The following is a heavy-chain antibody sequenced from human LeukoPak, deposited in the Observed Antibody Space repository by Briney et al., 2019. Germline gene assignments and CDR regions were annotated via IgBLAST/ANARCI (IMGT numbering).Heavy chain of an antibody. CDR1: GGSISSYY. J-gene: IGHJ4*02. D-gene: IGHD3-16*01. CDR3: ARYDSRGSTSTRFDY. Sequence: PSETLSLTCTVSGGSISSYYWSWIRQPAGKGLEWIGRIYTSGSTNYNPSLKSRVTMSVDTSKNHFSLKLTSVTAADTAVYYCARYDSRGSTSTRFDYWGQGILVTISS. CDR2: IYTSGST. V-gene: IGHV4-4*07.